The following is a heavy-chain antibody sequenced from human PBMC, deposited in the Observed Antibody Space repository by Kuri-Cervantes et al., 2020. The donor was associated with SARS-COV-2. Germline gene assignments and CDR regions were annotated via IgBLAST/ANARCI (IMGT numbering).Heavy chain of an antibody. CDR1: GFTFSSYS. CDR2: ISSSSSYI. D-gene: IGHD3-22*01. Sequence: LSLTCAASGFTFSSYSMNWVRQAPGKGPEWVSYISSSSSYIYYADSVKGRFTISRDNAKNSLYLQMNSLRAEDTAVYYCARGFYYDSSGPAGGVDYMDVWGKGTTVTVSS. CDR3: ARGFYYDSSGPAGGVDYMDV. V-gene: IGHV3-21*05. J-gene: IGHJ6*03.